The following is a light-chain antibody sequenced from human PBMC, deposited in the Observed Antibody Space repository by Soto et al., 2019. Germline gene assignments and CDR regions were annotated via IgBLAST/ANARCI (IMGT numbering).Light chain of an antibody. CDR1: SVDVGGYNY. CDR3: TSYTIKTTYV. CDR2: EVS. V-gene: IGLV2-14*01. J-gene: IGLJ1*01. Sequence: QSVLTQPASVSGSLGQSITISCTGTSVDVGGYNYVSWYQHHPGKAPRLLIFEVSNRPSGVSNRFSGSKSGNTASLTISGLQAEDEADYYCTSYTIKTTYVFGTGTKVTVL.